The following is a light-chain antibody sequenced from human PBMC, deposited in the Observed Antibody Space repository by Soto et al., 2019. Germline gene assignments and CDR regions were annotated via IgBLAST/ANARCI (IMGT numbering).Light chain of an antibody. CDR2: EVR. CDR1: SSVVGAYDF. V-gene: IGLV2-14*03. Sequence: QSALTQPASVSGSPGQSITISCTGTSSVVGAYDFVSWYQQHPDKAPKLMIYEVRNRPSGVSNRFSGSKSVNTATLTISGLQAEDEADYYCSSYTSSSTRVFGTGTKVTVL. J-gene: IGLJ1*01. CDR3: SSYTSSSTRV.